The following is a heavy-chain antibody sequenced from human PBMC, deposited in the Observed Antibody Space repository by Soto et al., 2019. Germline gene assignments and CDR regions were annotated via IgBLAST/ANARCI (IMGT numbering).Heavy chain of an antibody. CDR2: IMPVLGTA. V-gene: IGHV1-69*13. J-gene: IGHJ6*02. CDR3: ARVRYCSGDRCADYSGMDV. CDR1: GGTFSSYA. Sequence: SVKVSCKASGGTFSSYAISWVRQAPGQGLEWMGGIMPVLGTADYAQRFQDRVTINADESTSTAYMELSSLRSEDTAVYYCARVRYCSGDRCADYSGMDVWGQGTTVTVSS. D-gene: IGHD2-15*01.